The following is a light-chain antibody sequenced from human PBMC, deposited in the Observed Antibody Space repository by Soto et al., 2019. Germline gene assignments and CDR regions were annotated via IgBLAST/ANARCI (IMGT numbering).Light chain of an antibody. Sequence: QSVLTQPPSVSGAAGQRVTISCTGSNSNIGAGYDVHWYLQLPGTAPKLLVYTNNNRPSGVPDRFSGSKSGTSASLAITGLQAEDEADYYCQSYDSRLSAYVFGTGTKVTVL. CDR1: NSNIGAGYD. V-gene: IGLV1-40*01. CDR3: QSYDSRLSAYV. J-gene: IGLJ1*01. CDR2: TNN.